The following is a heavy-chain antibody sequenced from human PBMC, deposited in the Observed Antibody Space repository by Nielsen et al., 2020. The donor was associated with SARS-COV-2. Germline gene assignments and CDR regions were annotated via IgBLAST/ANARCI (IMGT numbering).Heavy chain of an antibody. D-gene: IGHD5-18*01. J-gene: IGHJ4*02. CDR2: ISGSGGST. CDR3: AKDLLRIHQGNDY. V-gene: IGHV3-23*01. CDR1: GFTFSSYA. Sequence: GRSLRLSCAASGFTFSSYAMSWVRQAPGKGLEWVSAISGSGGSTYYADSVKGRFTISRDNSKNTLYLQMNSLRAEDTAVYYCAKDLLRIHQGNDYWGQGTLVTVSS.